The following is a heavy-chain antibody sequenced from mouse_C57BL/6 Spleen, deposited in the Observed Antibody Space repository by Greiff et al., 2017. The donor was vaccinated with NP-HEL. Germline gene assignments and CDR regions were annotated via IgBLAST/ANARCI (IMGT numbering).Heavy chain of an antibody. V-gene: IGHV1-69*01. Sequence: QVQLQQPGAELVMPGASVKLSCKASGYTFTSYWMHWVKQRPGQGLEWIGEIDPSDSYTNYNQKFKGKSTLTVDKSSSTAYMQLSSLTSEDSAVYYCARTGSYYYGSSSHFDYWGQGTTLTVSS. CDR2: IDPSDSYT. CDR3: ARTGSYYYGSSSHFDY. J-gene: IGHJ2*01. D-gene: IGHD1-1*01. CDR1: GYTFTSYW.